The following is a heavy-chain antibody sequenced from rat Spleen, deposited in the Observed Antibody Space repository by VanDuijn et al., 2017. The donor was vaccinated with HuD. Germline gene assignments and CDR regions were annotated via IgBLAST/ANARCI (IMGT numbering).Heavy chain of an antibody. CDR1: GFTFSNYG. Sequence: EVQLVESGGGLVQPGRSLKLSCAASGFTFSNYGMAWVRQAPTQGLDWVASITIRGGSIYYRDSVKGRFTVSRDNAKSTLYLQMDSLLSEYAATYYCTRGWDRFDYWGQGVLVTVSS. V-gene: IGHV5S13*01. CDR3: TRGWDRFDY. D-gene: IGHD5-1*01. J-gene: IGHJ2*01. CDR2: ITIRGGSI.